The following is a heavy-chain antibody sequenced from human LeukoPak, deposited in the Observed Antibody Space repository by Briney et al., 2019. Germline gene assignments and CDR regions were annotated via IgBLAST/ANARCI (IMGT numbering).Heavy chain of an antibody. V-gene: IGHV4-34*09. D-gene: IGHD2-15*01. CDR1: GGSFSGYY. CDR3: ARASVGPALNY. Sequence: SETLSLTCAVYGGSFSGYYWSWIRQPPGKGLEWIGYIYYSGSTYYNPSLKSRVTISVDTSKNQFSLKLSSVTAADTAVYYCARASVGPALNYWGQGTLVTVSS. J-gene: IGHJ4*02. CDR2: IYYSGST.